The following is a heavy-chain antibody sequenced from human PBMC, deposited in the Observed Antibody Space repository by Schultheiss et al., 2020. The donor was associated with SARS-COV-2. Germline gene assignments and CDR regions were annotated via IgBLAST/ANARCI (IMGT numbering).Heavy chain of an antibody. Sequence: SETLSLTCTVSGGSISSGGYYWSWIRQHPGKGLEWIGEINHSGSTNYNPSLKSRVTISVDTSKNQFSLKLSSVTAADTAVYYCARTYCSSTSCLYGYYYYYMDVWGKGTTVTVSS. V-gene: IGHV4-39*01. CDR1: GGSISSGGYY. CDR2: INHSGST. D-gene: IGHD2-2*01. J-gene: IGHJ6*03. CDR3: ARTYCSSTSCLYGYYYYYMDV.